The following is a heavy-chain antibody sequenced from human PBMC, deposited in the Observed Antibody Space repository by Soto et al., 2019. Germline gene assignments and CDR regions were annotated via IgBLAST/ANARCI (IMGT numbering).Heavy chain of an antibody. D-gene: IGHD3-16*01. Sequence: SGPTLVNPTQTLTLTCTFSGFSLSTSAVGVGWIRQPPGKALEWLALIYWNDDKRYSPSLKSRLTITKDTSTNQVVLTMTDMDPVDTATYYCAHRHGAHFYFDYWGQGTLVTVLL. CDR1: GFSLSTSAVG. J-gene: IGHJ4*01. V-gene: IGHV2-5*01. CDR3: AHRHGAHFYFDY. CDR2: IYWNDDK.